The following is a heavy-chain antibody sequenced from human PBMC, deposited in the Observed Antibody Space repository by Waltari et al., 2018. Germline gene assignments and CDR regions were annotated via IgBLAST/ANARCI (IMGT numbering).Heavy chain of an antibody. CDR3: AMGGYYDFWSGYYTNWFDP. Sequence: QVQLQESGPGLVKPSGTLSLTCAVSGGSISSSNWWSWVRQPPGKGLEGIGEIYHSGSTNSTPSLKSRVPISVDKSKNQFSLKLSSVTAADTAVYYCAMGGYYDFWSGYYTNWFDPWGQGTLVTVSS. V-gene: IGHV4-4*02. J-gene: IGHJ5*02. CDR1: GGSISSSNW. CDR2: IYHSGST. D-gene: IGHD3-3*01.